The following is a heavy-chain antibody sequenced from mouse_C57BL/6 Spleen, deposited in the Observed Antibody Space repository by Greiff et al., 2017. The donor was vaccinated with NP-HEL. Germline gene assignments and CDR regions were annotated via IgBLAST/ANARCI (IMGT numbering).Heavy chain of an antibody. J-gene: IGHJ3*01. CDR1: GYTFTSYW. V-gene: IGHV1-53*01. CDR2: INPSNGGT. CDR3: ARSTSVSAWFAY. D-gene: IGHD5-5*01. Sequence: VQLQQPGTELVKPGASVKLSCKASGYTFTSYWMHWVKQRPGQGLEWIGNINPSNGGTNYNEKFKSKATLTVDTSSSTAYMQLSSLTSEDSAVYYWARSTSVSAWFAYWGQGTLVTVSA.